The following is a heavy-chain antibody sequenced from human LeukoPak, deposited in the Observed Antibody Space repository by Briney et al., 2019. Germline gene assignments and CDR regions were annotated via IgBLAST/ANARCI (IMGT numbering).Heavy chain of an antibody. Sequence: GGSLRLSCSASGFTFSRYPMHWVRQAPGKGLEFVSGINTSGVSTDYADSVKGRFTISRDNSKNTLYLQMSSLRPEDTAVYYCVKWDYGLYVDYWGQGTLVTVSS. CDR2: INTSGVST. J-gene: IGHJ4*02. D-gene: IGHD4/OR15-4a*01. CDR1: GFTFSRYP. CDR3: VKWDYGLYVDY. V-gene: IGHV3-64D*08.